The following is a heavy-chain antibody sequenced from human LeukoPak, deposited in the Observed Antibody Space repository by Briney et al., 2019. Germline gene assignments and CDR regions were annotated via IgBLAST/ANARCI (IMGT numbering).Heavy chain of an antibody. CDR2: IYSGGST. CDR3: AKGDSSGYYYGELYYFDY. D-gene: IGHD3-22*01. Sequence: GGSLRLSCAASGFTVSSNYMSWVRQAPGKGLEWVSVIYSGGSTYYADSVKGRFTISRDNSKNTLYLQMNSLRAEDTAVYYCAKGDSSGYYYGELYYFDYWGQGTLVTVSS. V-gene: IGHV3-66*01. J-gene: IGHJ4*02. CDR1: GFTVSSNY.